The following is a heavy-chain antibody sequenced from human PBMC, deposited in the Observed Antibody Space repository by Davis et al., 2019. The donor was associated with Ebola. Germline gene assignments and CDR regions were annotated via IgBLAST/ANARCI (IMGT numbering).Heavy chain of an antibody. CDR1: GYTFTSYY. CDR3: ARGGGGGSYYLDY. Sequence: SCKASGYTFTSYYMHWVRQAPGKGLEWVAVISYDGSNKYYADSVKGRFTISRDNSKNTLYLQMNSLRAEDTAVYYCARGGGGGSYYLDYWGQGTLVTVSS. V-gene: IGHV3-33*05. J-gene: IGHJ4*02. D-gene: IGHD1-26*01. CDR2: ISYDGSNK.